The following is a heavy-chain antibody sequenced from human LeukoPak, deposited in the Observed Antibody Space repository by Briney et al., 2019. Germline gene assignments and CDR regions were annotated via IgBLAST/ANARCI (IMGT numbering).Heavy chain of an antibody. J-gene: IGHJ5*01. CDR1: GDSITISY. CDR2: ISYSGNT. CDR3: AKRIIEARENGDSNWLDP. V-gene: IGHV4-59*08. Sequence: SETLSLTCTVSGDSITISYWNWIRQPPGRGLEWIGRISYSGNTNYNPSLKSRVIISRDTSKNQFSLELTSVTAADTAVYYCAKRIIEARENGDSNWLDPWGQGILVTVSS. D-gene: IGHD4-17*01.